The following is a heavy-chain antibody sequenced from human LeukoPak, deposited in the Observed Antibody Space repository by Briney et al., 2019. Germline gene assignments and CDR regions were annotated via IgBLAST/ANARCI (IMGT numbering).Heavy chain of an antibody. CDR3: AIPDSIAAAGPYYYYMDV. Sequence: ASVKVSCKASGGTFSSYAISWVRQAPGQGLEWMGGIIPIFGTATYAQKFQGRVTITTDESTSTAYMELSSLRSEDTAVYYCAIPDSIAAAGPYYYYMDVWGKGTTVTVSS. J-gene: IGHJ6*03. D-gene: IGHD6-13*01. V-gene: IGHV1-69*05. CDR2: IIPIFGTA. CDR1: GGTFSSYA.